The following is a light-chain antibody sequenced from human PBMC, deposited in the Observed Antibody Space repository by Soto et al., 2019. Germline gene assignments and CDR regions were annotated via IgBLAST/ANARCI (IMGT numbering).Light chain of an antibody. Sequence: EIVMTQSPATLSVSPGERATLSCRASQSVGSTLAGYQQKPGQAPRLLIYGASTRATGIPARFSGSGSGTEFTLTISSLQSEDFAVYYCQHYNNWPRTFGQGTKVEIK. CDR1: QSVGST. CDR3: QHYNNWPRT. J-gene: IGKJ1*01. CDR2: GAS. V-gene: IGKV3-15*01.